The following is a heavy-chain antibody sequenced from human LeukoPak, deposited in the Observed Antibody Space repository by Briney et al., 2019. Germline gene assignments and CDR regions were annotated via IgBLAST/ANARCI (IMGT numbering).Heavy chain of an antibody. CDR3: ARVQGGDFCGLDV. V-gene: IGHV5-51*01. J-gene: IGHJ6*02. CDR2: IYPLDSDT. D-gene: IGHD2-21*01. CDR1: GYSFSTYW. Sequence: GESLKISCKGSGYSFSTYWIGWLRQMPGKGLEWMGIIYPLDSDTRYSPSFQGQVTISADKSITTAYLQWGSLKASDTAMYYCARVQGGDFCGLDVWGQGTTVTVSS.